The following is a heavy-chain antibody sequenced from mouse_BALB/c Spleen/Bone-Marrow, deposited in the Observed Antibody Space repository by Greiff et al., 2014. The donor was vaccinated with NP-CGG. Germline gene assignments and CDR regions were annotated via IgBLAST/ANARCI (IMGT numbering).Heavy chain of an antibody. J-gene: IGHJ2*01. Sequence: QVQLQQSGAELVRPGASVKLSCKASGYTFTSNWINWVKQRPGQGLEWIGNIYPSDSYTNYNQKFKDKATLTVDKSSSTAYMQLSSPTSEDSAVYYCTRGYYGSSYDYWGQGTTLTVSS. D-gene: IGHD1-1*01. CDR1: GYTFTSNW. CDR2: IYPSDSYT. CDR3: TRGYYGSSYDY. V-gene: IGHV1-69*02.